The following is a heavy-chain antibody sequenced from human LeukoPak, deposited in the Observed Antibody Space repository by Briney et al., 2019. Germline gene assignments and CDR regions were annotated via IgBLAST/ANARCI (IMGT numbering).Heavy chain of an antibody. Sequence: GGSLRLSCSASGFTFSSNSMHWVRQVPGKGLEYVAAISSNGSDSYYADSVKGRFTISRDNSKNTLYLQMSSLRVEDTALYYCVREGRYCGGGSCFWGQGTLVTVSS. V-gene: IGHV3-64D*06. CDR1: GFTFSSNS. J-gene: IGHJ4*02. D-gene: IGHD2-15*01. CDR3: VREGRYCGGGSCF. CDR2: ISSNGSDS.